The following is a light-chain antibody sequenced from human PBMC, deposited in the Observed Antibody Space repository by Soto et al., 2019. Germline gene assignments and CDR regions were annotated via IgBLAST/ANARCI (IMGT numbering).Light chain of an antibody. CDR3: QQSHITPFT. V-gene: IGKV1-39*01. CDR1: ETITNF. Sequence: DIQMTQSPSSLSASVGDRVTITCRASETITNFLNWYQQRPGQAPKLLIYGASSLQSGDPSRFSGRGSGTHFTLTIASVQPEDSATYYCQQSHITPFTFGGGTKVEIK. CDR2: GAS. J-gene: IGKJ4*01.